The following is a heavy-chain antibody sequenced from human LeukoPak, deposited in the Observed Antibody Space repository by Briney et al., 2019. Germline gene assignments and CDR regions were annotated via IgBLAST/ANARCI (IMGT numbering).Heavy chain of an antibody. D-gene: IGHD3-16*02. CDR3: AYYVWGSYRYDY. J-gene: IGHJ4*02. V-gene: IGHV3-23*01. CDR1: GFTFSSYA. Sequence: GGSLRLSCAASGFTFSSYAMSWVRRAPGKGLEWVSAISGSGGSTYYADSVKGRFTISRDNSKNTLYLQMNSLRAEDTAVYYCAYYVWGSYRYDYWGQGTLVTVSS. CDR2: ISGSGGST.